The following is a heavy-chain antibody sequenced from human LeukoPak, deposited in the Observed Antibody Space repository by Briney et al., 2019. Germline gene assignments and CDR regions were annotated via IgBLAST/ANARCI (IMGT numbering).Heavy chain of an antibody. CDR1: GSSFTSYW. J-gene: IGHJ6*02. D-gene: IGHD3-16*01. V-gene: IGHV5-51*01. CDR3: ARGGRGGRPPGYYGMDV. Sequence: LGASLKISCKGSGSSFTSYWIGWVRQLPGKGLEWMGIIYPGDSDTRYSPSFQGQVTISADKSITTAYLQWSSLKASDTAMYYCARGGRGGRPPGYYGMDVWGQGTTVTVSS. CDR2: IYPGDSDT.